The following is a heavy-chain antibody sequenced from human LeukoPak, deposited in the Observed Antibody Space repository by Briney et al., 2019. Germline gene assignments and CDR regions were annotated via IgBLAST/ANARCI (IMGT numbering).Heavy chain of an antibody. J-gene: IGHJ5*02. CDR1: GFTFSDYY. CDR2: ISSSSSYT. V-gene: IGHV3-11*05. CDR3: ARVTMVRGSLGWFDP. D-gene: IGHD3-10*01. Sequence: PGGSLRLSCAASGFTFSDYYMSWIRQAPGKGLEWVSYISSSSSYTNYADSVKGRFTISRDNAKNSLYLQMNSLRAEVTAVYYCARVTMVRGSLGWFDPWGQGTLVTVSS.